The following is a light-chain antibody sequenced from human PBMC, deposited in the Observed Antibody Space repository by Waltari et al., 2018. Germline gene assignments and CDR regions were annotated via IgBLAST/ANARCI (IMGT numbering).Light chain of an antibody. CDR1: QGIFSA. CDR2: AAS. Sequence: AFQLTQSPSSLSASVGDRVTISCRASQGIFSALAWYQQKPGQPPKLLISAASTLESGVPSRFSGSGSGTDFTLTISSLEAEDFATYYCQQFNTYPLTFGGGTRVDIK. V-gene: IGKV1-13*02. CDR3: QQFNTYPLT. J-gene: IGKJ4*01.